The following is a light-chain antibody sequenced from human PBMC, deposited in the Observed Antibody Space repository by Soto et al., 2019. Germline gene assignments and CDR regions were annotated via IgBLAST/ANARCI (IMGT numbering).Light chain of an antibody. CDR1: QSFSRY. J-gene: IGKJ1*01. CDR3: QQRRSWPRK. V-gene: IGKV3-11*01. Sequence: EIVLTQSPATLSLSPGERATLSCRASQSFSRYLAWYQQNPGQVRRLVIYDASNRATGIPGRFSGSGSGTDFTLTISSLETEDFGVFYRQQRRSWPRKFGQGTKVEIK. CDR2: DAS.